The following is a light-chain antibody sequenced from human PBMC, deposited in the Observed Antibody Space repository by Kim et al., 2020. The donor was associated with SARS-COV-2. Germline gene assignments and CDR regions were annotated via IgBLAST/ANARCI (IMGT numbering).Light chain of an antibody. V-gene: IGKV3-20*01. J-gene: IGKJ5*01. CDR1: QSVSINY. CDR3: QQYGSSPIT. Sequence: EIVLTQSPGTLSLSPGERATLSCRASQSVSINYLAWYQQKPGQAPRLLIFGASTRATGIPDRFSGSGSGTDFTLTISRLESEDFAVYYCQQYGSSPITFGQGTRLEI. CDR2: GAS.